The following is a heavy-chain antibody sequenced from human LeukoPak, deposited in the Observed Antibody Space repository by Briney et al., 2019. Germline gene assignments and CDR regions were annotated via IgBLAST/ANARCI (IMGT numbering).Heavy chain of an antibody. CDR3: AHKGRGSGSFTM. CDR2: HYWNNDK. V-gene: IGHV2-5*01. J-gene: IGHJ4*02. D-gene: IGHD3-10*01. Sequence: SGPTLVNPTQTLTLTCTFSGFSLSTTGVAVGWIRQPPGKALEWLAVHYWNNDKSYSPSLKSRLTVTKDSSKNQVVLIMTNMDPVDTATYYCAHKGRGSGSFTMWGQGTLVTVSS. CDR1: GFSLSTTGVA.